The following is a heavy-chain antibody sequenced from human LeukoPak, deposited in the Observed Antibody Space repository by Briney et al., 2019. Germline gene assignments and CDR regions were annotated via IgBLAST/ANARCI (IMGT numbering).Heavy chain of an antibody. D-gene: IGHD3-10*01. V-gene: IGHV4-39*07. CDR2: INHSGST. CDR1: GGPISSSSYY. CDR3: ARGGVLLYVKD. J-gene: IGHJ4*02. Sequence: SETLSLTCTVSGGPISSSSYYWSWIRQPPGKGLEWIGEINHSGSTNYNPSLKSRVTISVDTSKNQFSLKLSSVTAADTAVYYCARGGVLLYVKDWGQGTLVTVSS.